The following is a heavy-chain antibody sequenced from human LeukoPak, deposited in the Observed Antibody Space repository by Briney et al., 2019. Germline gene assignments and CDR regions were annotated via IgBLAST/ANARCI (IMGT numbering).Heavy chain of an antibody. J-gene: IGHJ4*02. CDR3: AKIRAPLAGGFDY. CDR1: GYSFTDYF. Sequence: ASVKVSCKASGYSFTDYFIHWMRQAPGQGLEWMGRINPNSGGTNYAQNFQGRVTMTRDTPISTVYMELSRLRSDDTAIYYRAKIRAPLAGGFDYWGQGTLVTVSS. CDR2: INPNSGGT. V-gene: IGHV1-2*06. D-gene: IGHD6-19*01.